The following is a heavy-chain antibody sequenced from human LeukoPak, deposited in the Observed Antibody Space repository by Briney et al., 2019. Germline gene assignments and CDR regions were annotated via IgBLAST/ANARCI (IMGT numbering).Heavy chain of an antibody. CDR2: IIPILGIA. CDR3: ARTYSSGSANYYYYYGMDV. V-gene: IGHV1-69*02. CDR1: GGTFSSYT. D-gene: IGHD6-19*01. J-gene: IGHJ6*02. Sequence: SVKVSCKASGGTFSSYTISWVRQAPGQGLEWMGRIIPILGIANYAQKFQGRVTIAADKSTSTAYMELSSLRSEDTAVYYCARTYSSGSANYYYYYGMDVWGQGTTVTVSS.